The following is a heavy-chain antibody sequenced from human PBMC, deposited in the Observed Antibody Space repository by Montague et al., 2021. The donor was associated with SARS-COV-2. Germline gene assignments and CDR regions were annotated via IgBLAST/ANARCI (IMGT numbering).Heavy chain of an antibody. J-gene: IGHJ3*02. CDR2: IFYSRST. CDR1: GGSISSSSYY. Sequence: SETLSLTCTVSGGSISSSSYYWGWIRQPPGKGLEWIGNIFYSRSTYYNTSLKSRVTISVDTSKNQFSLRLSSVTAADTAVYYCARLPYFYDSTHAFDIWGQGTMVTVSS. V-gene: IGHV4-39*01. D-gene: IGHD3-22*01. CDR3: ARLPYFYDSTHAFDI.